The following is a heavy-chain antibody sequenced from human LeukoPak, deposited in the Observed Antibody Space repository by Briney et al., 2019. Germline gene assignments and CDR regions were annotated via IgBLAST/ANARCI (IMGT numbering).Heavy chain of an antibody. J-gene: IGHJ4*02. V-gene: IGHV3-23*01. CDR1: GFQFSNFA. CDR2: IRTVGNDP. D-gene: IGHD2-2*01. Sequence: PGGSLRLSCVASGFQFSNFAMSWVRQAPGRGLQWVSAIRTVGNDPSYADSVKGRFTISRDNSKNTLYLQMNSLRAEDTAVYYCAKDTSSRARLLDYWGQGTLVTVSS. CDR3: AKDTSSRARLLDY.